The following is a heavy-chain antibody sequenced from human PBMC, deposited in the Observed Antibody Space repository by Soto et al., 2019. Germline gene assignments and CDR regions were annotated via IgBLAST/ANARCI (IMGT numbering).Heavy chain of an antibody. Sequence: SDILSLTCTVFGGSISSYYWSWIRQPPGKGLEWIGYIYYSGSTNYNPSLKSRVTISVDTSKNQISLKLRSVSAADTAVYYCARVGYDSSVYYYFDYWGQGTLVTVSS. CDR1: GGSISSYY. V-gene: IGHV4-59*01. J-gene: IGHJ4*02. CDR2: IYYSGST. CDR3: ARVGYDSSVYYYFDY. D-gene: IGHD3-22*01.